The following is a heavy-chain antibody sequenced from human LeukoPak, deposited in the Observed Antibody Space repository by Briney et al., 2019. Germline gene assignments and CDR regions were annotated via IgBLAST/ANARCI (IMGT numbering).Heavy chain of an antibody. D-gene: IGHD6-19*01. CDR1: GGSISSYY. CDR3: ARGEGVAVAGISYYFDY. J-gene: IGHJ4*02. CDR2: INHSGST. Sequence: KPSETLSLTCTVSGGSISSYYWSWIRQPPGKGLEWIGEINHSGSTNYNLSLKSRVTISVDTSKNQFSLKLSSVTAADTAVYYCARGEGVAVAGISYYFDYWGQGTLVTVSS. V-gene: IGHV4-34*01.